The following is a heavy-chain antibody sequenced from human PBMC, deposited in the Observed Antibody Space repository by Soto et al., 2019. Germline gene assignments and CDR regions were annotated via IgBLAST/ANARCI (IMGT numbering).Heavy chain of an antibody. CDR3: ARARYYDSSGYFLTPFDY. D-gene: IGHD3-22*01. J-gene: IGHJ4*02. CDR1: GYTFTSYG. Sequence: ASVKVSCKASGYTFTSYGISWVRQAPGQGLEWMGWISAYNGNTNYAQKLQGRVTMTTGTSTSTAYMELRSLRSDDTAVYYCARARYYDSSGYFLTPFDYWGQGTLVTVSS. V-gene: IGHV1-18*04. CDR2: ISAYNGNT.